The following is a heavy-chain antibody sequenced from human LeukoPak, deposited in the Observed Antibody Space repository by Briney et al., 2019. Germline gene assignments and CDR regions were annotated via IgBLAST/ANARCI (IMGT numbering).Heavy chain of an antibody. CDR1: GGSISSSSYY. D-gene: IGHD1-7*01. Sequence: PSETLSLTCTVSGGSISSSSYYWGWIRQPPGKGLEWIGSIYYHGTTYYNPALKRRVTISVDTSKNQFSLKVKDVTAADTAMYYCARDGRYNWNYWWFDPWGQGTLVIVSS. J-gene: IGHJ5*02. V-gene: IGHV4-39*07. CDR3: ARDGRYNWNYWWFDP. CDR2: IYYHGTT.